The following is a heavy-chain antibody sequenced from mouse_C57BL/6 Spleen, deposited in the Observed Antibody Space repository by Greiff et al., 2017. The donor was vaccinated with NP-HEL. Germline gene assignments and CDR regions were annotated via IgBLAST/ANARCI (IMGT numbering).Heavy chain of an antibody. V-gene: IGHV5-4*03. J-gene: IGHJ1*03. D-gene: IGHD1-1*01. CDR2: ISDGGSYT. CDR3: ARRNYYGSSNWYFDV. Sequence: EVHLVESGGGLVKPGGSLKLSCAASGFTFSSYAMSWVRQTPEKRLEWVATISDGGSYTYYPDNVKGRFTISRDNAKNNLYLQMSHLKSEDTAMYYCARRNYYGSSNWYFDVWGTGTTVTVSS. CDR1: GFTFSSYA.